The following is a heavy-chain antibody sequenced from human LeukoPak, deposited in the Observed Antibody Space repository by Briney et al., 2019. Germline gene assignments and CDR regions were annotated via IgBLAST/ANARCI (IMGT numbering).Heavy chain of an antibody. CDR1: GGSISSGGYY. D-gene: IGHD5-12*01. J-gene: IGHJ2*01. CDR3: ARGGGGYSWYFDL. Sequence: SQTLSLTCTVSGGSISSGGYYWSWIRQHPGKGLEWIGYIYYSGSTYYTPSLKNRVTISVATSKNQFSLRLSSVTAVDTAVCYCARGGGGYSWYFDLWGRGTLVTVSS. CDR2: IYYSGST. V-gene: IGHV4-31*03.